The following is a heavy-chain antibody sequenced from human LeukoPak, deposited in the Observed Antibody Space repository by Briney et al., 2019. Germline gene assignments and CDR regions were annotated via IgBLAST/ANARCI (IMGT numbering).Heavy chain of an antibody. CDR2: IQHDESNN. CDR1: GFTFSLYG. J-gene: IGHJ5*02. Sequence: GGSLRLSCAVSGFTFSLYGMHWVRQAPGKGLEWVAFIQHDESNNYYADSVKGRFTISRDNSKNTVYLQMNSLRTEDTAVYYCAKPPLNQHNLDRWGQGTLVIVSS. V-gene: IGHV3-30*02. CDR3: AKPPLNQHNLDR.